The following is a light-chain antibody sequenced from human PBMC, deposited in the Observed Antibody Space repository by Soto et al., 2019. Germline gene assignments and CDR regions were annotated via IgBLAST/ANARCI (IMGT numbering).Light chain of an antibody. J-gene: IGLJ3*02. CDR3: QSYDSGLSVV. V-gene: IGLV1-40*01. Sequence: QSVLTQPPSVSGAPGQRVTISCTGSGSTIGAGYDVHWYQHLPGTAPKLLIYDNNNRPSGVPDRFSGSKSGSSASLAISGLQAEDEADYYCQSYDSGLSVVFGGGTKLTVL. CDR2: DNN. CDR1: GSTIGAGYD.